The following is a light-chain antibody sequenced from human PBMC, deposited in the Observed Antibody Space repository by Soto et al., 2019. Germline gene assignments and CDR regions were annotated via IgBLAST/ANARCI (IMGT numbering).Light chain of an antibody. CDR2: DVT. Sequence: QSALTQPASVSGSPGQSITISCTGTSSDVGGYDFVSWYQQHPGKAPKLMIYDVTNRPSGVSNRFSGSKSGNTASLTISGRQAEDEAHYYCSSYTSTNTQLFGGGTKLTVL. CDR1: SSDVGGYDF. V-gene: IGLV2-14*03. J-gene: IGLJ2*01. CDR3: SSYTSTNTQL.